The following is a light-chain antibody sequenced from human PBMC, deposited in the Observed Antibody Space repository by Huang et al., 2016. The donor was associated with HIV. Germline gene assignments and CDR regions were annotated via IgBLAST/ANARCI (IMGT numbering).Light chain of an antibody. CDR1: QDINNY. CDR3: QQYDNLPMFT. V-gene: IGKV1-33*01. Sequence: DIQMTQSPSSLSVSVGDRVTITCQASQDINNYLNWYQQKPGKAHKLLITDAANLETGVPSRFSGSGSGTEFTFTINSLQPEDIATYYCQQYDNLPMFTFGPGTKVDI. CDR2: DAA. J-gene: IGKJ3*01.